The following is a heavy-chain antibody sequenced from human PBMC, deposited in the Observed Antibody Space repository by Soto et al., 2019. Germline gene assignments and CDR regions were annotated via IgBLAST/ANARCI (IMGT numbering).Heavy chain of an antibody. J-gene: IGHJ4*02. CDR1: GYSFTIYW. CDR3: ARLPAGYYYDSSGYYTDY. V-gene: IGHV5-10-1*01. Sequence: GESLKISCKGSGYSFTIYWISWVRQMPGKGLEWMGRIDPSDSYTNYSPSFQGHVTISADKSISTAYLQWSSLKASDTAMYYCARLPAGYYYDSSGYYTDYWGQGTLVTVSS. D-gene: IGHD3-22*01. CDR2: IDPSDSYT.